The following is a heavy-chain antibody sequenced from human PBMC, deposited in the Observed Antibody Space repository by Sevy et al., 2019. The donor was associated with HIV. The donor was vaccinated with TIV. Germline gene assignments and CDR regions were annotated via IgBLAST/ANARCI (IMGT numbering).Heavy chain of an antibody. CDR1: GFTFSSYG. CDR3: ARGGYYGSGRPTYY. Sequence: GGSLRLSCAASGFTFSSYGMHWVRQAPGKGLEWVAVIWYDGSNKYYADSVKGRFTISRDNSKNTLYLQMNSLRAEDTAVYYCARGGYYGSGRPTYYWGQGTLVTVSS. V-gene: IGHV3-33*01. D-gene: IGHD3-10*01. CDR2: IWYDGSNK. J-gene: IGHJ4*02.